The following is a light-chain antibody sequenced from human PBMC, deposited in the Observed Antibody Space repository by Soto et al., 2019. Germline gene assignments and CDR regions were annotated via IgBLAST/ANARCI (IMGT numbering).Light chain of an antibody. V-gene: IGLV4-69*01. CDR2: LNSDGSH. CDR3: QTWGTGPCV. CDR1: SGHSSYA. J-gene: IGLJ3*02. Sequence: QPVLTQSPSATASLGASVKLTCTLSSGHSSYAIAWHQQQPEKGPRYLMKLNSDGSHSKGDGIPDRFSGSSSGAERYLTISSLQSVDEADYYCQTWGTGPCVFGGGTKVTVL.